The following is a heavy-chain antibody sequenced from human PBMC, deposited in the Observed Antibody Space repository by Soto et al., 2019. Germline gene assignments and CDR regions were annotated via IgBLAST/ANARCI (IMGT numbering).Heavy chain of an antibody. V-gene: IGHV1-69*01. CDR3: ARSGSSVQLLWDYYYGMDV. CDR1: GGTFSSYA. CDR2: IIPIFGTA. D-gene: IGHD2-2*01. J-gene: IGHJ6*02. Sequence: QVHLVQSGAEVKKPGSSVKVSCKASGGTFSSYAISWVRQAPGQGLEWMGGIIPIFGTANYAQKFQGRVTITADESTSTAYMELSSLRSEYTAVYYCARSGSSVQLLWDYYYGMDVWGQGTTVTVSS.